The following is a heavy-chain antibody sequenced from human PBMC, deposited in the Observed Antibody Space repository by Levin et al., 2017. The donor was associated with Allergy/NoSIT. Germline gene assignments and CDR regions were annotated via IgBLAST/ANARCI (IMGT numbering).Heavy chain of an antibody. D-gene: IGHD2-8*01. Sequence: GGSLRLSCQGSGYIFTSYWIGWVRQMPGKGLEWMGIIYPGDSDTRYSPSFQGQVTLSADKSISTAYLQWSSLKASDTAIYYCARRGTRDYYYYMDVWGKGTTVTVSS. J-gene: IGHJ6*03. V-gene: IGHV5-51*01. CDR3: ARRGTRDYYYYMDV. CDR1: GYIFTSYW. CDR2: IYPGDSDT.